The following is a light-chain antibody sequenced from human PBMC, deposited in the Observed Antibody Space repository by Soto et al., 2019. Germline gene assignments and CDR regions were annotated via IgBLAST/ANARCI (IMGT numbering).Light chain of an antibody. V-gene: IGKV3-20*01. Sequence: EIVLTQSPGTLSLSPGERATLSCRASQSVSNNYLAWYQQKPGQAPRLLIYGASNRATGIPDRFSGSGSGTDLTLSIECLEVEDCSVYYCQQRRGKFGQGTKVDIK. J-gene: IGKJ1*01. CDR1: QSVSNNY. CDR3: QQRRGK. CDR2: GAS.